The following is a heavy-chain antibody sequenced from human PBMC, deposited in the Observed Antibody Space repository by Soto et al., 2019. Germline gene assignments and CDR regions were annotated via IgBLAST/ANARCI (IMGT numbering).Heavy chain of an antibody. CDR2: ISSSSRTI. D-gene: IGHD3-3*01. CDR3: ARDYITIFGVVMSYYMDV. J-gene: IGHJ6*03. Sequence: GGSLRLSCAASGFTFSSSSMNWVRQAPGKGLEWVSYISSSSRTIYYADSVKGRFTISRDNAKNSLYLQMNSLRAKDTAVYYCARDYITIFGVVMSYYMDVWGKGTTVTVSS. V-gene: IGHV3-48*01. CDR1: GFTFSSSS.